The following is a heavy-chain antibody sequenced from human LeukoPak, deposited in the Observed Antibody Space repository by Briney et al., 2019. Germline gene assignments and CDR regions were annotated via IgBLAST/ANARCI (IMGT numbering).Heavy chain of an antibody. J-gene: IGHJ4*02. D-gene: IGHD4-17*01. CDR3: AHPSTPDYGGLDY. Sequence: PGGSLRLSCAASGFTFRLYFMTWVRQAPGKGPEWVSVITGSGGSMYYADSVRGRFTIYRDNSKNTLYLQMSSLRAEDTAIYYCAHPSTPDYGGLDYWGQGTLVTVSS. CDR2: ITGSGGSM. CDR1: GFTFRLYF. V-gene: IGHV3-23*01.